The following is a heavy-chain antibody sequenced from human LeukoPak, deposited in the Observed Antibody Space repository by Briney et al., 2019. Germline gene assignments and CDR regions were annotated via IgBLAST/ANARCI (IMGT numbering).Heavy chain of an antibody. CDR1: GGSLSSYY. J-gene: IGHJ4*02. CDR3: APLGRGSYSVDY. Sequence: SETLSPTCTVSGGSLSSYYWSWIRQPPGKGLEWIGYIYYSGNADSNPSLKSRVTMSVDTSRNQFSLKLTSVTAADTAVYHCAPLGRGSYSVDYWGQGTLVTVSS. D-gene: IGHD1-26*01. V-gene: IGHV4-59*04. CDR2: IYYSGNA.